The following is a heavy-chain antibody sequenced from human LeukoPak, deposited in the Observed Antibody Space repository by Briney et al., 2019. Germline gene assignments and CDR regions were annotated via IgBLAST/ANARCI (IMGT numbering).Heavy chain of an antibody. D-gene: IGHD5-12*01. CDR3: AKDHGGYSGYDDFDY. J-gene: IGHJ4*02. Sequence: GGSLRLSCAASGFTFSSYAMSWVRQAPGKGLEWVSAISGSGGSTYYADSVKGRFTISRDNSKNTLYLQMNSLRAEDTAVYYCAKDHGGYSGYDDFDYWGQGTLVTVSS. V-gene: IGHV3-23*01. CDR2: ISGSGGST. CDR1: GFTFSSYA.